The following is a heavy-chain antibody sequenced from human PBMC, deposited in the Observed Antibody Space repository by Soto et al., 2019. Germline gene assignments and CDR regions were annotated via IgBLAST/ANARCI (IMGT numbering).Heavy chain of an antibody. CDR2: IKQEGSEK. V-gene: IGHV3-7*03. J-gene: IGHJ6*02. Sequence: DVQLVESGGGLVQPGGSLRLSCAASALTFSSYWMSWVRQAPGRGLEWVANIKQEGSEKSYVDSVKGRFTISRDNAKNSLYLQMNSLRAEDAAVYYCARGSQGHYDLHYGVDVWGQGTTVTVSS. CDR1: ALTFSSYW. D-gene: IGHD3-3*01. CDR3: ARGSQGHYDLHYGVDV.